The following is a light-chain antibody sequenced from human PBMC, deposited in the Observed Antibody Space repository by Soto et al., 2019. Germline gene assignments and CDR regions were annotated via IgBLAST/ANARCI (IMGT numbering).Light chain of an antibody. V-gene: IGKV1D-12*01. CDR2: TAS. CDR1: QPISHW. J-gene: IGKJ5*01. Sequence: DIQLTQSPSTVSASVGDRVTITCRASQPISHWLAWYQQRPGKAPTPLLYTASSLQSGVPSRFSGSGSGTDFALTISNLQPEDFATYFCQQANSFPITFGQGTRLEIK. CDR3: QQANSFPIT.